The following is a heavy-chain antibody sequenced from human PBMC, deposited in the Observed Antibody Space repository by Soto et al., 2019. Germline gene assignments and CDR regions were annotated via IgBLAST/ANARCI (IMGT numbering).Heavy chain of an antibody. CDR2: ISSSSTYI. Sequence: PGGYLRLSCASSGFTFSSYSMNWVLQAPGRGLEWVSSISSSSTYIYYADSVKGRFTISRDNAKNSLYLQMNSLRAEDTVVYYCARWNGDYGFDYWGQGTVVTSPQ. CDR3: ARWNGDYGFDY. V-gene: IGHV3-21*01. J-gene: IGHJ4*02. D-gene: IGHD4-17*01. CDR1: GFTFSSYS.